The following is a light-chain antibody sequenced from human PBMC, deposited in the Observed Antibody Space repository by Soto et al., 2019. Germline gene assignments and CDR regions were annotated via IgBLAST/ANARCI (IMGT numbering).Light chain of an antibody. J-gene: IGLJ3*02. CDR1: SSDVGDYEH. V-gene: IGLV2-18*01. CDR3: SLYTSRSTWV. CDR2: DAT. Sequence: QSALTHPPSVSGSPGQSVTISCTVNSSDVGDYEHVSWYQQAPGTAPKLIIFDATNRPSGVPDRFSGSKSGNTPSLTIFGLQAEDEADYYCSLYTSRSTWVFGGGTKLTVL.